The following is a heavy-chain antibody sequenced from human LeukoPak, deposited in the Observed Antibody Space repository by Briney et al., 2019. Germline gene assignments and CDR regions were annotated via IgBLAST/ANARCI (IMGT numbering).Heavy chain of an antibody. CDR3: AKSFYYDSSGFIANGVFDV. CDR2: ISGNNGSI. D-gene: IGHD3-22*01. CDR1: GFNFEDYA. V-gene: IGHV3-9*01. J-gene: IGHJ3*01. Sequence: GGSLRLSCAASGFNFEDYAMHWVRQVPGMGLEWVAGISGNNGSIGYADSVKGRFTTSRNNARDFLDLQMNSLRAEDTALYYCAKSFYYDSSGFIANGVFDVWGQGTMVTVSS.